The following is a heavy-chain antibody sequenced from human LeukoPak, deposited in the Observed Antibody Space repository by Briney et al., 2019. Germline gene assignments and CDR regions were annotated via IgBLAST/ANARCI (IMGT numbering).Heavy chain of an antibody. CDR1: GYTFISYY. J-gene: IGHJ3*02. V-gene: IGHV1-46*01. CDR3: ARDSGTVFDAFDI. CDR2: INPSGGST. Sequence: EASVEVSCKASGYTFISYYIHWVRQAPGQGLEWMGIINPSGGSTRYAQKFQGRVTMTRDTSTGTIYMELSSLRSEDTAVYFCARDSGTVFDAFDIWGQGTMVTVSS. D-gene: IGHD4-11*01.